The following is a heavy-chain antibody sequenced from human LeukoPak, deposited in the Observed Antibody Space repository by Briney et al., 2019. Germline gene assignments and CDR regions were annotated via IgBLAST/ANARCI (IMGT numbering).Heavy chain of an antibody. CDR3: ARAPRDSSSSNYMRRFDY. V-gene: IGHV4-38-2*01. CDR1: GYSISSDNY. D-gene: IGHD3-22*01. J-gene: IGHJ4*02. Sequence: SETLSLTCAVSGYSISSDNYWVWIRQPPRQGLEWTGGIYHSGSTYYNPSLKSRVTMSVDTSKNQFSLKLSSVTAADTAAYYCARAPRDSSSSNYMRRFDYWGQGTLVTVSS. CDR2: IYHSGST.